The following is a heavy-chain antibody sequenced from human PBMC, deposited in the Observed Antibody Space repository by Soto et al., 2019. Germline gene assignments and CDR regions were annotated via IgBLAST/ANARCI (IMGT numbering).Heavy chain of an antibody. CDR3: AKLKSDAWYYFDC. Sequence: QVQLVESGGGVVQPGRSLRLSCAASGFTFSSYGMHWVRQAPGKGLEWVAVISYDGSNKYYADSVKGRFTISRDNSKNKLYLQMNSLRAEDTAVYYCAKLKSDAWYYFDCWGQGTLVTVAS. CDR1: GFTFSSYG. CDR2: ISYDGSNK. D-gene: IGHD2-8*01. V-gene: IGHV3-30*18. J-gene: IGHJ4*02.